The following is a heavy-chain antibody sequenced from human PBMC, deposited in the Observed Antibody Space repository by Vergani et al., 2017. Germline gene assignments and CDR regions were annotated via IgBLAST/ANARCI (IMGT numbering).Heavy chain of an antibody. V-gene: IGHV5-51*01. Sequence: EVQLVQSGAEVKKPGESLKISCKGSGYSFTSYWIGWVRQMPGKGLEWMGIIYPGDSDTRYSPSFQGQVTISADKSISTAYLQWSSLKASDTAMYYCARLGRYYYGSGSYNYFDYWGQGTLVTVSS. J-gene: IGHJ4*02. D-gene: IGHD3-10*01. CDR1: GYSFTSYW. CDR2: IYPGDSDT. CDR3: ARLGRYYYGSGSYNYFDY.